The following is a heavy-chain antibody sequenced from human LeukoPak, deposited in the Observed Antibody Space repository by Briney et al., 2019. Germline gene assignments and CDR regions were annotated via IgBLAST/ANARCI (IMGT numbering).Heavy chain of an antibody. CDR3: ATSGWYLLPGVY. Sequence: SETLSLTCTVSGGSISSYYWSWIRQPPGKGLEWIGSIYYSGSTYYNPSLESRVTISVDTSKNQFSLKLSSVTAADTAVYYCATSGWYLLPGVYWGQGTLVTVSS. CDR1: GGSISSYY. V-gene: IGHV4-59*05. D-gene: IGHD6-19*01. CDR2: IYYSGST. J-gene: IGHJ4*02.